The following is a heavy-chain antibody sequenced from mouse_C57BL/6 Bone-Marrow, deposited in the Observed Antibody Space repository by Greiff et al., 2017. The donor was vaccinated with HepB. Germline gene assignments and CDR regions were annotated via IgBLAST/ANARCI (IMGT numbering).Heavy chain of an antibody. J-gene: IGHJ2*01. Sequence: EVQRVESGGGLVQPGGSLSLSCAASGFTFTDYYMSWVRQPPGKALEWLGFIRNKANGYTTEYSASVKGRFTISRDNSQSILYLQMNALRAEDSATYYCARPIYYGNYYFDYWGQGTTLTVSS. V-gene: IGHV7-3*01. CDR2: IRNKANGYTT. CDR1: GFTFTDYY. CDR3: ARPIYYGNYYFDY. D-gene: IGHD2-1*01.